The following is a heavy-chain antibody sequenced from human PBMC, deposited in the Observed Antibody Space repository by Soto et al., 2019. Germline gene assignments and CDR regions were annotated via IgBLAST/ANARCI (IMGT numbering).Heavy chain of an antibody. V-gene: IGHV1-18*01. CDR2: ISSYNGHT. D-gene: IGHD3-16*01. CDR1: GYTFNSYG. CDR3: ARGRSWGARDFDN. J-gene: IGHJ4*02. Sequence: QVQLVQSGGEVTRPGASVRVSCKASGYTFNSYGISWVRQAPGQGLEWMGWISSYNGHTDYARKFQGRVAMTTDISTNTVSMELRDLRSDDTAVYYCARGRSWGARDFDNWGQGTLVTVSS.